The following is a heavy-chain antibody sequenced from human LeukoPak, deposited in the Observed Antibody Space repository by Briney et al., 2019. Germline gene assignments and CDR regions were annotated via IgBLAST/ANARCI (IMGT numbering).Heavy chain of an antibody. D-gene: IGHD2-8*01. Sequence: PSETLSLTCTVSGGSISSYYWSWIRQPPGRGREWIGYIYYNGSTNYNPSLKSRVTISVDTSKNQFPLKLSSVTAADTAVYYCARVENGYFDYWGQGTLVTVSS. CDR3: ARVENGYFDY. CDR2: IYYNGST. J-gene: IGHJ4*02. V-gene: IGHV4-59*01. CDR1: GGSISSYY.